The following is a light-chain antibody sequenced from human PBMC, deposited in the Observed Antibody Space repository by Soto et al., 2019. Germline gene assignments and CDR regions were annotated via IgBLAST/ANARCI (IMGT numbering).Light chain of an antibody. Sequence: EIVLTQSPGTLSLSPGERATLSCRASQSVSSSYLAWYQQKPGQAPRLLIYGASSRATGIPDRFSGSGSGTDFTLTISRLEPEDFAVYYCQQYGKGTWMFGQGTKVEIK. V-gene: IGKV3-20*01. CDR2: GAS. CDR3: QQYGKGTWM. J-gene: IGKJ1*01. CDR1: QSVSSSY.